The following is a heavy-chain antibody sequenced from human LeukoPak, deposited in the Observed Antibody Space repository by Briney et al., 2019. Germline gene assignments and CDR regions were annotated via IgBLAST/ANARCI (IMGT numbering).Heavy chain of an antibody. V-gene: IGHV3-30*04. CDR1: GFTFSSYA. CDR2: ISYDGSNK. J-gene: IGHJ3*02. Sequence: GGSLRLSCAASGFTFSSYAMHWVRQAPGKGLEWVAVISYDGSNKYYADSVKGRFTISRDNSKNTLYLQMNSLRAEDTAVYYCAREMWELLRFGSAFDIWGQGIMVTVSS. D-gene: IGHD1-26*01. CDR3: AREMWELLRFGSAFDI.